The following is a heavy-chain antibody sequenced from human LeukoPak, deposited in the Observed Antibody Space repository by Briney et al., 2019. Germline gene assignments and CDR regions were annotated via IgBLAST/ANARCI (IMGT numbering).Heavy chain of an antibody. CDR2: IFQSGDA. CDR3: ARHFLRGGFDS. V-gene: IGHV4-59*08. CDR1: GGSTSNYY. D-gene: IGHD5-12*01. Sequence: SETLSLTCTVSGGSTSNYYWSWIRQPPGKGLEWIAYIFQSGDARYNPSLKSRVTIALDTSKNQFSLTLSSVTAADTAVYYCARHFLRGGFDSWGQGVPVPVSS. J-gene: IGHJ4*02.